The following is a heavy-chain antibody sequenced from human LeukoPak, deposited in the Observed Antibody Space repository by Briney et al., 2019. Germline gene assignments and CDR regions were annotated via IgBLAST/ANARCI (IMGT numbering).Heavy chain of an antibody. CDR1: GYTFTSYD. Sequence: VASVKVSCKASGYTFTSYDINWVRQATGQGLEWMGWMNPNSGNTGYAQKFQGRVTMTSNTSISTAYMELSSLRSEDTAVYYCASGSSVVGATRDYWGQGTLVTVSS. J-gene: IGHJ4*02. CDR3: ASGSSVVGATRDY. CDR2: MNPNSGNT. D-gene: IGHD1-26*01. V-gene: IGHV1-8*01.